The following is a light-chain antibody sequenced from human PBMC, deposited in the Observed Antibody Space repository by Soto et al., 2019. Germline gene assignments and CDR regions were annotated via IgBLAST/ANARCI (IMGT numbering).Light chain of an antibody. J-gene: IGKJ3*01. V-gene: IGKV3D-15*01. Sequence: EIVMTQSPATLSVSPGERATLSCRASQSVNSNYLAWYQQKPGQAPRLLIYGISKRATDIPDRFSGSGSGTEFTLTISSLQPEDFATYYCQQSYNLKFTFGPGTKVDIK. CDR2: GIS. CDR3: QQSYNLKFT. CDR1: QSVNSN.